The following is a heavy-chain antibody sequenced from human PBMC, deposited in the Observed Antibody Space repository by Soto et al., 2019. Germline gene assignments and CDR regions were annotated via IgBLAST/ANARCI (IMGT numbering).Heavy chain of an antibody. CDR1: GYAVRDYS. V-gene: IGHV3-48*02. CDR2: TGTRRKYT. D-gene: IGHD3-9*01. Sequence: GSLRLSCAASGYAVRDYSMNWVRQAPGKGLEWVSYTGTRRKYTFYADSVRGRFTISRDDARNSVYLQLNSLRDEDTAVYYCVRDRDWAFDIWGQGTMVTVSS. CDR3: VRDRDWAFDI. J-gene: IGHJ3*02.